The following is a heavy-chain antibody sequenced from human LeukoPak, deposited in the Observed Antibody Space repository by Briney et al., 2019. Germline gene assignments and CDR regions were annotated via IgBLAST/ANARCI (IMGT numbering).Heavy chain of an antibody. CDR2: ISGSGGST. V-gene: IGHV3-23*01. CDR3: AKAKYYYDSSGAKGIDY. CDR1: GFTFSSYA. Sequence: GGSLRLSCAASGFTFSSYAMSWVRQAPGEGLEWVSSISGSGGSTYYADSVKGRFTISRDNSKNTLYLQMNSLRAEDTAIYYCAKAKYYYDSSGAKGIDYWGQGTLVTVSS. D-gene: IGHD3-22*01. J-gene: IGHJ4*02.